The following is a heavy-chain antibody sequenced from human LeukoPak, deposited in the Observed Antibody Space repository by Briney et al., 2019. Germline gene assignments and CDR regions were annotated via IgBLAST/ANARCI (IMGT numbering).Heavy chain of an antibody. CDR1: GFTFSSYS. D-gene: IGHD6-13*01. CDR3: ARARPIAAASDAFDI. V-gene: IGHV3-48*04. Sequence: GGSLRLSCAASGFTFSSYSINWVRQAPGKGLEWVSYISSSSSAIYYADSVKGRFTISRDNARNSLFLQMNSLRAEDTAVYYCARARPIAAASDAFDIWGQGTMVTVSS. J-gene: IGHJ3*02. CDR2: ISSSSSAI.